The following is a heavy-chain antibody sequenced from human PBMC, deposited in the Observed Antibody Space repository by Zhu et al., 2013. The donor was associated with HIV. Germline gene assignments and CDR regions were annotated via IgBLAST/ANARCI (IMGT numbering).Heavy chain of an antibody. V-gene: IGHV1-18*01. CDR1: DYTFTSYG. CDR2: IGTDDGDT. Sequence: QAQLVQSGAEVRKPGASVRVSCKASDYTFTSYGISWVRQAPGQGLEWMGWIGTDDGDTNFAPRLQGRVTLTTDTSTSTVYMELRSLRSDDTAMYYCARDYYDHYFDTFDIWGQGTIGHRLF. J-gene: IGHJ3*02. CDR3: ARDYYDHYFDTFDI. D-gene: IGHD3-22*01.